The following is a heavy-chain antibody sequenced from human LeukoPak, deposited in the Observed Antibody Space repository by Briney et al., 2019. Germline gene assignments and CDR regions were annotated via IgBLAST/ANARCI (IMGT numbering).Heavy chain of an antibody. D-gene: IGHD2-2*01. V-gene: IGHV4-31*03. Sequence: PSETLSLTCTVSGGSISSGGYYWSWIRQHPGKGLEWIGYIYYSGSTYYNPSLKSRVTISVDTSKNQFSLKLSSVTAADTAVYYCAGHRRNRYCSSTSCWGNCFDPWGQGTLVTVSS. CDR3: AGHRRNRYCSSTSCWGNCFDP. CDR2: IYYSGST. J-gene: IGHJ5*02. CDR1: GGSISSGGYY.